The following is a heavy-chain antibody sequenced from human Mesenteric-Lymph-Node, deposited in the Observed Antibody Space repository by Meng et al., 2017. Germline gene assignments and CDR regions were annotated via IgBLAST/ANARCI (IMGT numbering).Heavy chain of an antibody. CDR3: ARDGGVNYFDF. V-gene: IGHV3-48*03. CDR1: GFIFSSYE. D-gene: IGHD3-16*01. Sequence: SCAASGFIFSSYEMNWVRQAPGKGLEWVSYISSSGTTTDYADSVKGRFTVSRDNAKNSLYLQMSSLRAEDTAVYYCARDGGVNYFDFWGQGTLVTVSS. J-gene: IGHJ4*02. CDR2: ISSSGTTT.